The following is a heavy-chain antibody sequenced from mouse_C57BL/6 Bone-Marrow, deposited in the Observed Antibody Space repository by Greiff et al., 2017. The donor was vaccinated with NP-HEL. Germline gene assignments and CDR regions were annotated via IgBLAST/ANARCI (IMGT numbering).Heavy chain of an antibody. Sequence: VQLQQPGAELVKPGASVKMSCKASGYTFTSYWITWVKQRPGQGLEWIGDIYPGSGSTNYNEKFKSKATLTVDTSSSTAYMQLSSLTSEDSAVYYCARRANWDRSWFAYWGQGTLVTVSA. CDR3: ARRANWDRSWFAY. CDR1: GYTFTSYW. J-gene: IGHJ3*01. CDR2: IYPGSGST. D-gene: IGHD4-1*01. V-gene: IGHV1-55*01.